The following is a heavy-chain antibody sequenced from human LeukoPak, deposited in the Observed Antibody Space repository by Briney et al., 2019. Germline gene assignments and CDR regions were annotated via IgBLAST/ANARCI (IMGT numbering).Heavy chain of an antibody. Sequence: SETLSLTCAVYGGSFSGYYWSWIRQPPGKGLEWIGEINHSGSTNYNPSLKSRVTISVDTSKNQFSLKLSSVTAADTAVYYCARGYSNYGFSFDYWGQGTLVTVSS. D-gene: IGHD4-11*01. CDR1: GGSFSGYY. V-gene: IGHV4-34*01. CDR3: ARGYSNYGFSFDY. J-gene: IGHJ4*02. CDR2: INHSGST.